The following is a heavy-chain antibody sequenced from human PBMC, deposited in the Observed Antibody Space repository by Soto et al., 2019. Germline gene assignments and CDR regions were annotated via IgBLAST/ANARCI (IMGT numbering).Heavy chain of an antibody. CDR3: ARDWSNFFDY. D-gene: IGHD3-3*01. Sequence: PGGSLRLSCAASGFIFNTYAIHWVRQAPGKGLEWVAFISYDGSNKYYADSVKGRFTISRDNSKNTLYLQVNGLKTEDTAVYYCARDWSNFFDYWGQGTLVTVSS. J-gene: IGHJ4*02. V-gene: IGHV3-30-3*01. CDR1: GFIFNTYA. CDR2: ISYDGSNK.